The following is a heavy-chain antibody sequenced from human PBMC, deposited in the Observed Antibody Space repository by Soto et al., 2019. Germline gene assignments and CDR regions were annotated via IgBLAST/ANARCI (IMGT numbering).Heavy chain of an antibody. CDR2: ISPDDSDT. J-gene: IGHJ6*02. V-gene: IGHV5-51*01. Sequence: GESLKISCKGSGYSFTSHWIAWVRQMPGKGLEWMGIISPDDSDTRYSPSFQGQVTISADKSSSTAYVQWSSLKASDTAMFYCARQRYGGKYYYGMDVWGQGTTVTVSS. CDR3: ARQRYGGKYYYGMDV. D-gene: IGHD5-18*01. CDR1: GYSFTSHW.